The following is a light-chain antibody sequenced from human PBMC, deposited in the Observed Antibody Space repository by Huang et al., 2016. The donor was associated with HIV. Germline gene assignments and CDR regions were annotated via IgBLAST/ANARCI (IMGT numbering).Light chain of an antibody. V-gene: IGKV3-15*01. CDR1: QRVSSN. CDR2: GAS. Sequence: EIVMTQSPATLSVSPGERATLSCRACQRVSSNLAWYQQKPGQAPRLLIYGASTRATGIPARFSGSGSGTEFTLTISSLQSEDFAVYYCQQYNNWPPLITFGQGTRLEIK. J-gene: IGKJ5*01. CDR3: QQYNNWPPLIT.